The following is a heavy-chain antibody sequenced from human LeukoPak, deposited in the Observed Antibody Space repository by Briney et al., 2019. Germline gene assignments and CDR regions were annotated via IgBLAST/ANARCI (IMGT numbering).Heavy chain of an antibody. CDR2: ISGSGGST. CDR3: ARLYSSSWYVSVAYYYYYYMDV. D-gene: IGHD6-13*01. Sequence: GGSLRLSCAASGFTFSSYGMSWVRQAPGKGLEWVSAISGSGGSTYYADSVKGRFTIFRDNSKNMLYLQMNSLRAEDTAVYYCARLYSSSWYVSVAYYYYYYMDVWGKGTTVTVSS. J-gene: IGHJ6*03. V-gene: IGHV3-23*01. CDR1: GFTFSSYG.